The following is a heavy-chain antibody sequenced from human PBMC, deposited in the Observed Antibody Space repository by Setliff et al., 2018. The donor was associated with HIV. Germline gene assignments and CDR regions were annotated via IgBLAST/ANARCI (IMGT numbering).Heavy chain of an antibody. Sequence: GESLKISCKGSAYSFTTFWIAWVRQMPGKGLEWMGIIYLGDSDTTYSPSFQGQVTISVDKSISTAYLQWSSLKASDSAMYYCARQTVHTTHSLDFGSPNRDYYYGMDVWGQGTTVTVSS. CDR1: AYSFTTFW. J-gene: IGHJ6*02. CDR3: ARQTVHTTHSLDFGSPNRDYYYGMDV. CDR2: IYLGDSDT. D-gene: IGHD1-1*01. V-gene: IGHV5-51*01.